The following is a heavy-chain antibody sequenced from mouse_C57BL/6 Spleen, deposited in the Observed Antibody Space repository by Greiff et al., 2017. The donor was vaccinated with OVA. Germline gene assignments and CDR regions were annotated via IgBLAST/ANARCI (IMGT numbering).Heavy chain of an antibody. CDR2: IYPSDSDT. CDR3: ARGYSNYDYFDY. Sequence: VQLQQPGAELVRPGSSVKLSCKASGYTFTSYWMDWVKQRPGQGLEWIGNIYPSDSDTNYNQKFKGKATLTVDKSSSTAYMQLSSLTSEYSAVDDYARGYSNYDYFDYWGQGTTLTVSS. CDR1: GYTFTSYW. V-gene: IGHV1-61*01. J-gene: IGHJ2*01. D-gene: IGHD2-5*01.